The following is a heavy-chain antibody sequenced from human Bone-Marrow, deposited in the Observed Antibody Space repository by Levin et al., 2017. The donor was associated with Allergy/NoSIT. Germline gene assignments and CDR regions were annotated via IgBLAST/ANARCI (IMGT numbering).Heavy chain of an antibody. V-gene: IGHV4-39*01. D-gene: IGHD3-10*01. J-gene: IGHJ6*03. CDR2: IYYSGST. Sequence: SETLSLICTVSGGSISGRSYYWGWIRQPPGKGLEWIGSIYYSGSTYYNPSLKSRVTISVDTSKNQFSLKLSSVTAADTAVYYCVRQTWDYYGAGGDYYYMDVWGKGTTVTVSS. CDR3: VRQTWDYYGAGGDYYYMDV. CDR1: GGSISGRSYY.